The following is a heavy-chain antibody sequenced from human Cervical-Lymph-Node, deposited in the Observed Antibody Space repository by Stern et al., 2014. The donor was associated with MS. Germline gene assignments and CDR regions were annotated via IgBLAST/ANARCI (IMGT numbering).Heavy chain of an antibody. CDR1: GYSISSGYY. CDR2: IYHSGST. J-gene: IGHJ5*02. Sequence: QLQESGPGLVKPSETLSLTCTVSGYSISSGYYWGWIRQPPGKGLEWIGNIYHSGSTYYNPALKSRVNISVEPSKNQFSLNLNSVTAADTAVYYCAREEQQLVHGNWFDPWGQGTLVTVSS. CDR3: AREEQQLVHGNWFDP. D-gene: IGHD6-13*01. V-gene: IGHV4-38-2*02.